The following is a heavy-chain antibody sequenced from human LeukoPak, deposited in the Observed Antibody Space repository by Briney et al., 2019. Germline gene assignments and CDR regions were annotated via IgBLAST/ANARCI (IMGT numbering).Heavy chain of an antibody. V-gene: IGHV4-59*01. D-gene: IGHD2-15*01. CDR2: IYYSGNS. CDR3: ATRSTGVAATFDS. J-gene: IGHJ4*02. Sequence: SETLSLTGTVSGGSISSYYWSWIRQPPGKGLEWIGYIYYSGNSNYNPSLKSRVTISADTSKNEFSLKLSSVTAADTAIYYCATRSTGVAATFDSWGQGALVTVSS. CDR1: GGSISSYY.